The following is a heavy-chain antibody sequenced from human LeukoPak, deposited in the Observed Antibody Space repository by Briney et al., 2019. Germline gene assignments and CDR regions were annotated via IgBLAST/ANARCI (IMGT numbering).Heavy chain of an antibody. V-gene: IGHV3-30*02. D-gene: IGHD6-13*01. CDR2: IRYDGSNK. J-gene: IGHJ6*03. Sequence: GGSLRLSCAASGFTFSSYGMHWVRQAPGKGLEWVAFIRYDGSNKYYADSVKGRFTISRDNSKNTLYLQMDSLRAEDTAVYYCAKAYSSSWRYMDVWGKGTTVTVSS. CDR1: GFTFSSYG. CDR3: AKAYSSSWRYMDV.